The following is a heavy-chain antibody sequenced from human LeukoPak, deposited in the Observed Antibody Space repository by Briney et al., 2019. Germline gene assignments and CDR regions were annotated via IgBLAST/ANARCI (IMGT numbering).Heavy chain of an antibody. D-gene: IGHD2-2*01. CDR3: AKDLLVDDAFDI. J-gene: IGHJ3*02. V-gene: IGHV3-23*01. CDR2: ISGSGGST. Sequence: GGSLRLSCAASGFTFSSYAMSWVRQAPGKGLEWVSAISGSGGSTYYADSVKGRFTISRDSSKNTLYLQMNSLRAEDTAVYYCAKDLLVDDAFDIWGQGTMVTVSS. CDR1: GFTFSSYA.